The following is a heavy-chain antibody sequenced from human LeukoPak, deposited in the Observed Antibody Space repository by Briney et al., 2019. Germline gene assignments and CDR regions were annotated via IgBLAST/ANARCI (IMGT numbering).Heavy chain of an antibody. CDR3: ARDGEDIAVAGTNYFDY. CDR1: GGAFSSYA. V-gene: IGHV1-69*13. D-gene: IGHD6-19*01. J-gene: IGHJ4*02. CDR2: IIPIFGTA. Sequence: SVKVSCKASGGAFSSYAISWVRQAPGQGLEWMGGIIPIFGTANYAQKFQGRVTITADESTSTAYMELSSLRSEDTAVYYCARDGEDIAVAGTNYFDYWGQGTLVTVSS.